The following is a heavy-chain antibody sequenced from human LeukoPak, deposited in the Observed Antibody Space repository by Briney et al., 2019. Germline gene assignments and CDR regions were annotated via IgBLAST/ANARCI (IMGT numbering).Heavy chain of an antibody. CDR2: IRYDGSNK. CDR3: AKDTTIFGVGSYYFDY. CDR1: GFTFSSYG. V-gene: IGHV3-30*02. J-gene: IGHJ4*02. D-gene: IGHD3-3*01. Sequence: GGSLRLSCAASGFTFSSYGMHWVRQAPCKGLEWVALIRYDGSNKYYADSVKGRFTISRDNSKNTLYLQMNSLRAEDTAVYYCAKDTTIFGVGSYYFDYWGQGTLVTVSS.